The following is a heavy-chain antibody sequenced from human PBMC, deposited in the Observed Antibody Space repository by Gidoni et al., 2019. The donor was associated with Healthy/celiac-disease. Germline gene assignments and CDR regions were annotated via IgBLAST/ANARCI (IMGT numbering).Heavy chain of an antibody. V-gene: IGHV1-46*01. CDR2: INPSVCST. D-gene: IGHD3-10*01. Sequence: QVQLVQSGAEVKQHRASVTVSCKASGYTFTSYCMHWVRQAPGQWCEWMGIINPSVCSTSYAQKFQGRVTMTRDTSTSTVYMALRSLRSEDTAVYYCARDDIPGINGGYFDYCGQGTLVTVSS. CDR1: GYTFTSYC. J-gene: IGHJ4*02. CDR3: ARDDIPGINGGYFDY.